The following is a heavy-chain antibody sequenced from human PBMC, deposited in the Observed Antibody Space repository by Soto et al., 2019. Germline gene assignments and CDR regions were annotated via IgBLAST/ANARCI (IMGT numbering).Heavy chain of an antibody. CDR2: ISAYNGNT. CDR1: GYTFTSYG. D-gene: IGHD2-15*01. Sequence: ASVKVSCKASGYTFTSYGISWVRQAPGQGLEWMGWISAYNGNTNYAQKLQGRVTMTTDTSTSTAYMELRSLRSDDTAVYYCARRVAESYYYYVMDVWGQGTTVTVSS. J-gene: IGHJ6*02. CDR3: ARRVAESYYYYVMDV. V-gene: IGHV1-18*01.